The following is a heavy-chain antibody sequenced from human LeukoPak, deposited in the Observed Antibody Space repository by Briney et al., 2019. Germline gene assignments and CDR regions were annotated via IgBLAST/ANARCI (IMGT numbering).Heavy chain of an antibody. V-gene: IGHV1-69*10. Sequence: SGKVSCKASGGTVTSYTISWVRQAPGQGLEWRGGIIPILGVANYAQKFQGRVTITADKSTSTAYMELSSLRSEDTAVYYCATRVDSSGYYLDYWGQGTLVTVSS. CDR1: GGTVTSYT. CDR3: ATRVDSSGYYLDY. D-gene: IGHD3-22*01. CDR2: IIPILGVA. J-gene: IGHJ4*02.